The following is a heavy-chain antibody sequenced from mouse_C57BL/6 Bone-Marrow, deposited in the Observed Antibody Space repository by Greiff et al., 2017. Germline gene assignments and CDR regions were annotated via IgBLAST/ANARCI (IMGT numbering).Heavy chain of an antibody. D-gene: IGHD4-1*02. Sequence: QVQLQQPGAELVRPGSSVKLSCKASGYTFTSYWMHWVKQRPIQGLEWIGNIDPSDSETHYNQKFKGKATLTVDKSSSTAYMQLSSLTSEGSAVYCCASQLERAMDYWGQGTSVTVSS. CDR3: ASQLERAMDY. V-gene: IGHV1-52*01. CDR2: IDPSDSET. J-gene: IGHJ4*01. CDR1: GYTFTSYW.